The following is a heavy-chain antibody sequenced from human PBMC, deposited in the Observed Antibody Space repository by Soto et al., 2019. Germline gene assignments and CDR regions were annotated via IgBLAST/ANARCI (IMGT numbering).Heavy chain of an antibody. CDR3: ARLPKGGGARTYGMDV. CDR2: IIPIFGTA. J-gene: IGHJ6*02. D-gene: IGHD1-26*01. CDR1: GGTFSSYA. V-gene: IGHV1-69*01. Sequence: QVQLVQSGAEVKKPGSSVKVSCKASGGTFSSYAISWVRQAPGQGLEWMGGIIPIFGTANYAQKFQGRVTITADESTSTGYRALSSLRSEDTAVYYCARLPKGGGARTYGMDVWGQGTTVTVSS.